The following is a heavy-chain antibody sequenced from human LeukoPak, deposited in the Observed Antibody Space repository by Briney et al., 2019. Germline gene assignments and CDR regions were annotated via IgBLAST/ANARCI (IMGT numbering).Heavy chain of an antibody. CDR1: DFTFSSYE. CDR3: ASTSSSWYGKDY. Sequence: GGSLRLSCAASDFTFSSYEMNWDRQAPGTGLEWVSFISGSGGTVYYADSVKGRFTISRDNAKNSLYLQMNSLRAEDTAVYYCASTSSSWYGKDYWGQGTLVTVSS. CDR2: ISGSGGTV. J-gene: IGHJ4*02. V-gene: IGHV3-48*03. D-gene: IGHD6-13*01.